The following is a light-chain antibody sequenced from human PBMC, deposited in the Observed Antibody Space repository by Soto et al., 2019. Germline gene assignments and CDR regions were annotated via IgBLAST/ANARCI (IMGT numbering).Light chain of an antibody. Sequence: DIQMTQSPSSLSASVGDRVTMTCRASPSISRWLAWYQQKPGKAPKLLIYEASSLESGVPSRFSGSGSGTEFTLTISSLQPDDFATYYCQQYNSYSRTFGQGTKVDIK. CDR3: QQYNSYSRT. CDR2: EAS. V-gene: IGKV1-5*03. CDR1: PSISRW. J-gene: IGKJ1*01.